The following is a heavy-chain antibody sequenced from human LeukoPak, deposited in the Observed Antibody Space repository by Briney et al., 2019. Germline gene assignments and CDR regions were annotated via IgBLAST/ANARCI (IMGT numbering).Heavy chain of an antibody. D-gene: IGHD4/OR15-4a*01. Sequence: PGGSLRLSCSASGIISDSYMSWFRLSPEKGLEWIAYITSSGTTTEYADSVKGRFTISRVNAKNSLYLQMNSLRPEDTAVYYCARDPDYGDPYWGQGTLVTVSS. CDR1: GIISDSY. J-gene: IGHJ4*02. CDR2: ITSSGTTT. V-gene: IGHV3-11*01. CDR3: ARDPDYGDPY.